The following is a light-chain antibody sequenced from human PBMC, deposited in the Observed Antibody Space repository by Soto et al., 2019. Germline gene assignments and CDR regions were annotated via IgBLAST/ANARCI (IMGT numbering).Light chain of an antibody. CDR2: AAS. Sequence: EIVLTQSPGTLSLSPGERATLSCRASQSVSSAYLAWYQHKPGQPPTLLIYAASSRVTGIPDRFSGSGSGTDFTLTISRLEPEDCAVSYCQQYGSSSTWTFVQGTKVEIK. CDR3: QQYGSSSTWT. J-gene: IGKJ1*01. V-gene: IGKV3-20*01. CDR1: QSVSSAY.